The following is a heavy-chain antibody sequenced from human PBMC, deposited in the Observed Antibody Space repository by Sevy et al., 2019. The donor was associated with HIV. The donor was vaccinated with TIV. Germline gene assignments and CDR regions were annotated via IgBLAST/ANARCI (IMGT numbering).Heavy chain of an antibody. Sequence: GESLKISCAASGFTFSKYSMSRVRQPPGKGLEWVSTLSFGCGEINHADSVKGRFTISRDNSKNSLYLQMNNLRAEDTAVYYCAREGCTKPHDYWGQGTLVTVSS. CDR2: LSFGCGEI. D-gene: IGHD2-8*01. CDR1: GFTFSKYS. J-gene: IGHJ4*02. V-gene: IGHV3-23*01. CDR3: AREGCTKPHDY.